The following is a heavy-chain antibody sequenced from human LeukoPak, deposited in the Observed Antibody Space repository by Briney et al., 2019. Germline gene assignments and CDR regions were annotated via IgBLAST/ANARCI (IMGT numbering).Heavy chain of an antibody. D-gene: IGHD6-13*01. CDR1: GGSISSNNW. V-gene: IGHV4-4*02. CDR2: IYHSGST. J-gene: IGHJ5*02. CDR3: ARGILNIAAAGTFWFDP. Sequence: SGTLSLTCAVSGGSISSNNWWSWVRQPPGKGLEWIGEIYHSGSTNYNPSLKSRVTISVDKSKNQFSLKLSSVTAADTAVYYCARGILNIAAAGTFWFDPWGQGTLVTVSS.